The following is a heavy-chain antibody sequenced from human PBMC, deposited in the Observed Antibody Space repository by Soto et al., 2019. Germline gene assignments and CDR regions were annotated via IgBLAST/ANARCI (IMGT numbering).Heavy chain of an antibody. D-gene: IGHD3-16*02. CDR1: GYTFTSYG. CDR2: ISAYNGNT. V-gene: IGHV1-18*01. J-gene: IGHJ4*02. Sequence: QVQLVQSGAEVKKPGASVKVSCKASGYTFTSYGISWVRQAPGQGLEWMGWISAYNGNTNYAQKLQGRVPMTTATSTSTAYMELRRLRSDDTALYYCASEYPIYDYVGGSYQNPRVDYWGQGTLVTVSA. CDR3: ASEYPIYDYVGGSYQNPRVDY.